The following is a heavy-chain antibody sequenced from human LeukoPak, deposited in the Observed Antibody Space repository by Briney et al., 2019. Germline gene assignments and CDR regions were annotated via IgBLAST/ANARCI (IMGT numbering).Heavy chain of an antibody. Sequence: SQTLSLTCPVSGGSISRGGYSWSWIRQPPGKGLEWIGYIYHSGSTYYNPSLKSRVTISVDRSKNQFSLKLSSVTAADTAVYYCASSTLVPAAFDYWGQGTLVTVSS. CDR3: ASSTLVPAAFDY. CDR2: IYHSGST. CDR1: GGSISRGGYS. D-gene: IGHD2-2*01. V-gene: IGHV4-30-2*01. J-gene: IGHJ4*02.